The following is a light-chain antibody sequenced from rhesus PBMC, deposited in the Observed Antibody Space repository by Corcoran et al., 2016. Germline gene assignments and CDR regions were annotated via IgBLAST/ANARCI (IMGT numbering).Light chain of an antibody. CDR1: QGISSY. J-gene: IGKJ1*01. CDR2: KAS. CDR3: QQYNNDPPWT. V-gene: IGKV1-25*01. Sequence: DIQMTQSPSSLSASVGDTVTITCRASQGISSYLAWYQQQPGKAPKVLISKASTLQSGVPSRFSGSGSGTDFTLTISSLQPEDFATYYCQQYNNDPPWTFGQGTKVEIK.